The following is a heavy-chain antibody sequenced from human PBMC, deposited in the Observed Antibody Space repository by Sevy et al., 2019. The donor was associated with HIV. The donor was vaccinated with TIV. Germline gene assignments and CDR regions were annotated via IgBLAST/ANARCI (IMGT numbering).Heavy chain of an antibody. D-gene: IGHD7-27*01. CDR3: AREGGVATTGDHDAFDI. Sequence: ASVKVSCKASGDTFSTYGLSWVRQAPGQGLEWMGGIIPIFGTPNYAQKFQGRVTITADESASKAYMELGSLRSEDTALDYCAREGGVATTGDHDAFDIWGHGTLVTVSS. CDR2: IIPIFGTP. J-gene: IGHJ3*02. V-gene: IGHV1-69*13. CDR1: GDTFSTYG.